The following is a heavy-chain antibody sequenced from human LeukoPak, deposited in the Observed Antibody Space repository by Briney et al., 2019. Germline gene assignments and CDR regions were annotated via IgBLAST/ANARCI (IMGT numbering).Heavy chain of an antibody. CDR2: ISSSSSYI. V-gene: IGHV3-21*01. J-gene: IGHJ6*04. Sequence: GGSLRLSCAASGFTFSSYSMNWVRQAPGKGLEWVSSISSSSSYIYYADSVKGRFTISRDNAKNSLYLQMKSLRDDDTAVYFCAREGSRRTMYVWGKGATWTVSS. CDR3: AREGSRRTMYV. CDR1: GFTFSSYS.